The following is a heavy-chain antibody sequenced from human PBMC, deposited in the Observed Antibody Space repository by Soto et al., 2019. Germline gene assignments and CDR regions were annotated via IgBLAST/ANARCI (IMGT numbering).Heavy chain of an antibody. CDR1: GFSLSTSGMC. V-gene: IGHV2-70*11. J-gene: IGHJ6*02. D-gene: IGHD4-4*01. Sequence: SGPTLVNPTQTLTLTCTFSGFSLSTSGMCVSWIRQPPGKALEWLARIDWDDDKYYSTSLKTRLTISKDTSKNQVVLTMTNMDPVDTATYYCARLTVSLDYYGMDVWGQGTLVTVSS. CDR2: IDWDDDK. CDR3: ARLTVSLDYYGMDV.